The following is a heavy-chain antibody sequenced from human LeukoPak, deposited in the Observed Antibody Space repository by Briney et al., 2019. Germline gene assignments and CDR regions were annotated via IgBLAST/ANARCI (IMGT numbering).Heavy chain of an antibody. CDR2: ITWDGGST. D-gene: IGHD2/OR15-2a*01. CDR3: AKDRAARGRGNYFYMDV. J-gene: IGHJ6*03. Sequence: PGGSLRLSCAASGFTFDDYAMHWVRQASGKGLEWVSHITWDGGSTHYADSVEGRFTISRDNRENSLYLQMNSLGPEDTALYYCAKDRAARGRGNYFYMDVWGKGTTVTVSS. V-gene: IGHV3-43D*03. CDR1: GFTFDDYA.